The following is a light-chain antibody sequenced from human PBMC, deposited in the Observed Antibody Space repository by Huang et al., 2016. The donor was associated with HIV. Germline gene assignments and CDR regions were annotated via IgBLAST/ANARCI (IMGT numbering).Light chain of an antibody. CDR2: WAS. CDR3: HQYYDTPYS. CDR1: QTVLDSSNNKNY. J-gene: IGKJ2*01. Sequence: DIVMTQSPDSLAVSLGERATINCKSSQTVLDSSNNKNYLAWYQQKPGHPPKRLIYWASSRETGVPDRFSGSGSGTDFTLTISSLQAEDVAVDYCHQYYDTPYSFGQGTKLEIK. V-gene: IGKV4-1*01.